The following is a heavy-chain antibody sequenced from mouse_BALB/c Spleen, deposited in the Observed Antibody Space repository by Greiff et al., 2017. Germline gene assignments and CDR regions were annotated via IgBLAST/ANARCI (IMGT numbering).Heavy chain of an antibody. CDR3: ARFFYDGYYAMDY. CDR1: GFSLTGYG. V-gene: IGHV2-6-7*01. J-gene: IGHJ4*01. CDR2: IWGDGST. D-gene: IGHD2-3*01. Sequence: VMLVESGPGLVAPSQSLSITCTVSGFSLTGYGVNWVRQPPGKGLEWLGMIWGDGSTDYNSALKSRLSISKDNSKSQVFLKMNSLQTDDTARYYCARFFYDGYYAMDYWGQGTSVTVSS.